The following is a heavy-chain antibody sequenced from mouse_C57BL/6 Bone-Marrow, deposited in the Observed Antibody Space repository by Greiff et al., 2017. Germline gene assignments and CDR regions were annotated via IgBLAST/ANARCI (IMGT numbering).Heavy chain of an antibody. CDR3: ATGTAQASFAY. CDR2: ISSGSSTI. Sequence: EVQVVESGGGLVKPGGSLKLSCAASGFTFSDYGMHWVRQAPEKGLEWVAYISSGSSTIYYAEKVKGRFTISRDNAKNTMFLQMTSLRSEDTAMEYCATGTAQASFAYWGQGTLVTVSA. D-gene: IGHD3-2*02. CDR1: GFTFSDYG. J-gene: IGHJ3*01. V-gene: IGHV5-17*01.